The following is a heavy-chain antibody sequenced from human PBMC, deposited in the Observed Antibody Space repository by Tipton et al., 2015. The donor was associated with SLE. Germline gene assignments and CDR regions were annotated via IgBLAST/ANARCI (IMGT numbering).Heavy chain of an antibody. Sequence: TLSLTCTVSGGSISSYYWSWIRQPPGKGLEWIGYIYYSGSTNYNPSLKSRVTMSVDTSKNQFSLKLSSVTAADTAVYYCARGGAVAKDFDYWGQGTLVTVSS. V-gene: IGHV4-59*12. CDR1: GGSISSYY. CDR3: ARGGAVAKDFDY. CDR2: IYYSGST. D-gene: IGHD6-19*01. J-gene: IGHJ4*02.